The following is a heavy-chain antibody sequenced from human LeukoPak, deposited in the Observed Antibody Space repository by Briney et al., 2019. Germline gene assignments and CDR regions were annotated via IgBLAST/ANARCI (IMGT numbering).Heavy chain of an antibody. J-gene: IGHJ3*02. D-gene: IGHD3-22*01. CDR2: IKQDGSDK. CDR3: ARDSIPGYDSSGYMVAFDI. CDR1: GFTFNNYW. Sequence: GGSLRLSCAASGFTFNNYWMTWVRQAPGKGLEWVANIKQDGSDKYYVDSVEGRFIISRDNAKNSLYLQMNSLRAEDTAVYYCARDSIPGYDSSGYMVAFDIWGQGTMVTVSS. V-gene: IGHV3-7*05.